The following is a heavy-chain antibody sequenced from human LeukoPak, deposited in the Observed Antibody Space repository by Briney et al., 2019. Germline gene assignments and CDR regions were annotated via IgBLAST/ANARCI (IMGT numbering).Heavy chain of an antibody. D-gene: IGHD1-20*01. CDR2: IRNKANSYTT. CDR3: ARIGTNWNFDY. J-gene: IGHJ4*02. CDR1: GFTFSDHY. V-gene: IGHV3-72*01. Sequence: GGSLRLSCAASGFTFSDHYMDWARQAPGKGLEWVGRIRNKANSYTTEYAASVKGRFTLSRDDSKNSLYLQMNSLKTEDTAVYYCARIGTNWNFDYWGQGTLVTVSS.